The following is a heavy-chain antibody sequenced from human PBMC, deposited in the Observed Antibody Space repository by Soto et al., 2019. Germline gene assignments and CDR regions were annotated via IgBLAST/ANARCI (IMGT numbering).Heavy chain of an antibody. CDR3: ARGSTYSSSWKRSYYYYGMDV. V-gene: IGHV4-34*01. D-gene: IGHD6-13*01. CDR1: GGSFSGYY. CDR2: INHSGST. J-gene: IGHJ6*02. Sequence: PSETLSLTCAVYGGSFSGYYWSWIRQPPGKGLEWIGEINHSGSTNYNPSLKSRVTISVDTSKNQFSLKLSSVPAADTAVYYCARGSTYSSSWKRSYYYYGMDVWGQGTTVTVSS.